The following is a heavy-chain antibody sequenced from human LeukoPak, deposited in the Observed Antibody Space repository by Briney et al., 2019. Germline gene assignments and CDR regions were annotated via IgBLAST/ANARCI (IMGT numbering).Heavy chain of an antibody. J-gene: IGHJ6*03. CDR2: ISSSSSTI. V-gene: IGHV3-48*01. Sequence: GGSLRLSCAASGFTFSSYSMNWVRQAPGKGLEWVSYISSSSSTIYYADSVKGRFTISRDNAKNSLYLQMNSLRAEDTAVYYCARRTTVVTNDYYYYYMDVWGKGTTVTVSS. D-gene: IGHD4-23*01. CDR1: GFTFSSYS. CDR3: ARRTTVVTNDYYYYYMDV.